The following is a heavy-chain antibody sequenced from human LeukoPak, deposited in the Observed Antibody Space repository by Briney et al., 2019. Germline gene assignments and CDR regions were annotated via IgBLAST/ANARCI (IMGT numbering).Heavy chain of an antibody. CDR3: AKAGLWSGYYGSAFDI. J-gene: IGHJ3*02. CDR1: GFTVSSSY. Sequence: PGGSLRLSCAASGFTVSSSYMSWVRQAPGRGLEWVSVIYSGGITYYADSVKGRFTISRDNSKNTLYLQMNSLRAEDTAVYYCAKAGLWSGYYGSAFDIWGQGTMVTVSS. V-gene: IGHV3-66*01. CDR2: IYSGGIT. D-gene: IGHD3-3*01.